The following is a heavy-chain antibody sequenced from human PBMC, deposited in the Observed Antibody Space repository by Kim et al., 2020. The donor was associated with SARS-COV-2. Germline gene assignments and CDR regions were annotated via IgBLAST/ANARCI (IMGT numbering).Heavy chain of an antibody. V-gene: IGHV6-1*01. Sequence: SQTLSLTCAISGDSVSSNSATWNWIRQSPSRGLEWLGRTYYRSKWSNDYAAFVKSRITINPDTSKNQFSLQLNSVTPEDTALYYCARGKSVVRGVTPNCHYWGQGTLVTVSS. J-gene: IGHJ4*02. CDR2: TYYRSKWSN. CDR3: ARGKSVVRGVTPNCHY. CDR1: GDSVSSNSAT. D-gene: IGHD3-10*01.